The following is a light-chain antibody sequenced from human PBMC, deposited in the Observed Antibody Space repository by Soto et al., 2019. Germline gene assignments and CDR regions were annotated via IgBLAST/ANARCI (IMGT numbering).Light chain of an antibody. CDR2: DAS. J-gene: IGKJ4*01. CDR1: QSVYSY. CDR3: QQRSSWPLT. V-gene: IGKV3-11*01. Sequence: EIVLTQSPATLSLSPGERATLSCRASQSVYSYLAWYQQKPGQAPRLLIYDASNRATGIPARFSGSGSGTDFTLTIGSLEPEDSAVYYCQQRSSWPLTFGGGTKAEI.